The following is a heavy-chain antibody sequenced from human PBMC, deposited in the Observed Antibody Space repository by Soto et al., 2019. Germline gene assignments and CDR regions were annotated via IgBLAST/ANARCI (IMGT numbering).Heavy chain of an antibody. CDR1: GFTFSNAW. J-gene: IGHJ4*02. D-gene: IGHD2-15*01. Sequence: GGSLRLSCAASGFTFSNAWMSWVRQAPGKGLEWVGRIKSKTDGGTTDYAAPVKGRFTISRDDSKNTLYLQMNSLKTEDTAVYYCTTTVGSYKDIVVVVAETVDYWGQGTLVTVSS. CDR2: IKSKTDGGTT. V-gene: IGHV3-15*01. CDR3: TTTVGSYKDIVVVVAETVDY.